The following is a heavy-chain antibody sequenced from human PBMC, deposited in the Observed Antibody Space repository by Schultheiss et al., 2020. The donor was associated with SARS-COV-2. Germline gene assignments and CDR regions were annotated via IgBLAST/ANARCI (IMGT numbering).Heavy chain of an antibody. V-gene: IGHV4-59*01. J-gene: IGHJ6*02. CDR2: IYYSGTT. CDR1: GGSISSYF. Sequence: SQTLSLTCTVSGGSISSYFWTWIRQPPGKGLEWIGYIYYSGTTDYNPSLKSRVTISVDASKNQFSLRLSSVTAADTAVYYCARGDIVVVPAAKYYYYGMDVWGQGTTVTVSS. D-gene: IGHD2-2*01. CDR3: ARGDIVVVPAAKYYYYGMDV.